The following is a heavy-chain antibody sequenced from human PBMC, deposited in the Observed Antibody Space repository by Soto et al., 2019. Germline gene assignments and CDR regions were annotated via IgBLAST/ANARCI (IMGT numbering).Heavy chain of an antibody. V-gene: IGHV3-21*02. Sequence: EVRLVESGGGLVKPGESLRLSCAASGFTLSSYTMHWVRQAPGKGLEWVASISESRTSIYYADSVKGRFTISRDSAENSLFLPMTSLTAADTAASYCAGPSTQTRFWNWFDPWGQGTLVTVSS. CDR2: ISESRTSI. J-gene: IGHJ5*02. CDR3: AGPSTQTRFWNWFDP. CDR1: GFTLSSYT.